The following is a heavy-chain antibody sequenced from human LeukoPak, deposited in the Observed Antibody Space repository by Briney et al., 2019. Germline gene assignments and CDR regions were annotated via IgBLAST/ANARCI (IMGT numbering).Heavy chain of an antibody. Sequence: GGSPRLSCAASGFTFSTYGMHWVRQAPGKGLEWVEVIAYEGSNRYYADSMKGRITISRDNSKNTLYLQMNSLSTEDTAVYYCARGSGFRIAARPFDCWGQGTLVTVSS. CDR2: IAYEGSNR. V-gene: IGHV3-30*03. D-gene: IGHD6-6*01. CDR3: ARGSGFRIAARPFDC. CDR1: GFTFSTYG. J-gene: IGHJ4*02.